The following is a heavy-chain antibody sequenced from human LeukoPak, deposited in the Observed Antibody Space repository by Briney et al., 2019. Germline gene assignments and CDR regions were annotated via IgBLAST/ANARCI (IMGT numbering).Heavy chain of an antibody. V-gene: IGHV4-59*01. J-gene: IGHJ6*03. CDR2: IYNSGIN. D-gene: IGHD4/OR15-4a*01. CDR3: ARDHLPAGAPGYYMDV. Sequence: SETLSLTCTVSGGSINYDYWSWIRQPPGKGLEWIGNIYNSGINNYNPSLKRRVTISVDTSKNQFSLMLRSVTAADTAVYYCARDHLPAGAPGYYMDVWGKGTTVTVSS. CDR1: GGSINYDY.